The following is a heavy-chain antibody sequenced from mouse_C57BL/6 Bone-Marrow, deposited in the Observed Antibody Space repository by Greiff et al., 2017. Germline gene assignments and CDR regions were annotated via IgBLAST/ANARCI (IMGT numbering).Heavy chain of an antibody. CDR3: ATPIYYDYDVDY. V-gene: IGHV14-3*01. CDR1: GFNIKNTY. Sequence: VQLKESVAELVRPGASVKLSCTASGFNIKNTYMHWVKQRPEQGLEWIGRIDPANGNTKYAPKFQGKATITADTSSNTAYLQLSSLTSEDTAIYYCATPIYYDYDVDYWGQGTTLTVSS. CDR2: IDPANGNT. J-gene: IGHJ2*01. D-gene: IGHD2-4*01.